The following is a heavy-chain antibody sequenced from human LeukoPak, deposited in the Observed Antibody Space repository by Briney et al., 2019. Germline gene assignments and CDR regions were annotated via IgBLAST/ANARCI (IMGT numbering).Heavy chain of an antibody. V-gene: IGHV3-23*01. J-gene: IGHJ6*02. CDR3: ARGLPNYYGMDV. CDR1: GFTFSSYA. Sequence: GGSLRLSCAASGFTFSSYAMSWVRQAPGKGLEWVSGISGSGGSTYYADSVKGRFTISRDNAKNTVYLQMNSLRTEDTAVYYCARGLPNYYGMDVWGQGTTVTVSS. CDR2: ISGSGGST.